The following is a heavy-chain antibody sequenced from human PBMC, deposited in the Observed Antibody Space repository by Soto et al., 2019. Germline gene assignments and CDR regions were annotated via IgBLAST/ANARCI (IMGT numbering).Heavy chain of an antibody. CDR1: GGSISSSGYY. CDR3: AREGGGYCSGGSCQVDY. J-gene: IGHJ4*02. D-gene: IGHD2-15*01. CDR2: IYYRGNT. V-gene: IGHV4-39*02. Sequence: QLQLQESGPGLVKPSETLSLTCTVSGGSISSSGYYWGWIRQPPGKGLEWIGSIYYRGNTYYNPSLKSRVTISVDTSKNQFSLKLSSVTAADTAVYYCAREGGGYCSGGSCQVDYWGQGTLVTVSS.